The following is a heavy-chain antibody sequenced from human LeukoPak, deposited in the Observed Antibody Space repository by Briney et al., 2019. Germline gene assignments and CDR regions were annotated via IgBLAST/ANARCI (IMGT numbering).Heavy chain of an antibody. CDR2: IIPIFGTA. V-gene: IGHV1-69*01. CDR1: GGTFSSYA. D-gene: IGHD2-2*01. Sequence: SVKVSCKASGGTFSSYAISWVRQAPGQGLEWMGGIIPIFGTANHAQKFQGRVTITADESTSTAYMELSSLRSEDTAVYYCARYLDCSSTSCYWENYYYGMDVWGQGTTVTVSS. CDR3: ARYLDCSSTSCYWENYYYGMDV. J-gene: IGHJ6*02.